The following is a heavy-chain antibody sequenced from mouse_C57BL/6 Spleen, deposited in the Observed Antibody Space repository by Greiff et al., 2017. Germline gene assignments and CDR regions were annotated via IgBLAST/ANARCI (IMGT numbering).Heavy chain of an antibody. Sequence: VQLQQPGTELVKPGASVKLSCKASGYTFTSYWMHWVKQRPGQGLEWIGNINPSNGGTNYNEKFKSKATLTVDKSSSTAYMQLSSLTSEDSAVYYCARLGGIYYGYDDYAMDYWGQGTSVTVSS. D-gene: IGHD2-2*01. CDR3: ARLGGIYYGYDDYAMDY. V-gene: IGHV1-53*01. CDR2: INPSNGGT. CDR1: GYTFTSYW. J-gene: IGHJ4*01.